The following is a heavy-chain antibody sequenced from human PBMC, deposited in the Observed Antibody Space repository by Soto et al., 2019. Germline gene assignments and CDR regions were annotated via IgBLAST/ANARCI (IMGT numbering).Heavy chain of an antibody. CDR1: GYSFSDYW. V-gene: IGHV5-51*01. CDR2: IYPGDSDI. CDR3: ARHRPYIGSYGLTGDAFDI. J-gene: IGHJ3*02. D-gene: IGHD1-26*01. Sequence: ESLKISCKGSGYSFSDYWIGWVRQMPGKGLEWMGIIYPGDSDIRFSPSFQGQVTISVDRSISTAYLQWSSLKAPDTAIYYCARHRPYIGSYGLTGDAFDIWGQGTMVPVSS.